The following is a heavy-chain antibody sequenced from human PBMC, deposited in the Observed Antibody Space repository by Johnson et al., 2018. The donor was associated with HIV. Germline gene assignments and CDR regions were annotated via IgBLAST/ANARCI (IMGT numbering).Heavy chain of an antibody. J-gene: IGHJ3*02. V-gene: IGHV3-66*01. D-gene: IGHD3-22*01. Sequence: VQLVESGGGLVQPGGSLRLSCAASGFTVSSNYMSWVRQAPGKGLDWGSVIYSGGSTYYADSLKDRFTISRDNSKNTLYLQMNSLRAEDTAVYYCAREEGGYYDSSGYYYVGAFDIWGQGTMVTVSS. CDR1: GFTVSSNY. CDR2: IYSGGST. CDR3: AREEGGYYDSSGYYYVGAFDI.